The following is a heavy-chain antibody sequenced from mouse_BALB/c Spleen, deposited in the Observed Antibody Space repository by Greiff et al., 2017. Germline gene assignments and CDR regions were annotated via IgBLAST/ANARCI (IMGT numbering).Heavy chain of an antibody. Sequence: QVQLQQSGPELVRPGVSVKISCKGSSYTFTDYAMHWVKQSHAKSLEWIGVISTYYGNTNYNQKFKGKATMTVDKSSSTAYMELARLTSEDSAVYYCARGHYGSSYFDYWGQGTTLTVSS. CDR2: ISTYYGNT. J-gene: IGHJ2*01. CDR3: ARGHYGSSYFDY. CDR1: SYTFTDYA. D-gene: IGHD1-1*01. V-gene: IGHV1-67*01.